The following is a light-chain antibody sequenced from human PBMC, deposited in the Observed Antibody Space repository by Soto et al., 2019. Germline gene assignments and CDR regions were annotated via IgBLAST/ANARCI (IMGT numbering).Light chain of an antibody. V-gene: IGKV3-20*01. Sequence: EIVLTQSPGTLSLSPGERGTLSCRASRSLSSTYLAWYQQKPGQAPRLLIYGTYNRATGIPDRFSGSQSGTDFTLTISRLEPEEFAVYYCHQYGSPPFTFGPGTKVDI. CDR1: RSLSSTY. J-gene: IGKJ3*01. CDR3: HQYGSPPFT. CDR2: GTY.